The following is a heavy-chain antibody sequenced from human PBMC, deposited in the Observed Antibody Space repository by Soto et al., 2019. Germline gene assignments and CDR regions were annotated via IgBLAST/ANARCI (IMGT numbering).Heavy chain of an antibody. CDR1: GGSIISNY. V-gene: IGHV4-59*01. D-gene: IGHD6-13*01. CDR3: ARYRREAVAGYTLDN. CDR2: VYNSGST. Sequence: SETLSLTCTVSGGSIISNYWTWIRQPPGKGLEWIGYVYNSGSTNYNPSLKSRVTISEDTSKSQFSLKVNSMTAADTAVYYCARYRREAVAGYTLDNWGQGILVTVSS. J-gene: IGHJ4*02.